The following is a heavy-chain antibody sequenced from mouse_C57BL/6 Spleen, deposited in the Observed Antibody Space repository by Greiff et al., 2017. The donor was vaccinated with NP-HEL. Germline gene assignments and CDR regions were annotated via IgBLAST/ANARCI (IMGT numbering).Heavy chain of an antibody. D-gene: IGHD1-2*01. CDR3: ARGTTAYY. Sequence: VQLQQSGPELVKPGASVKISCKASGYSFTGYYMNWVKQSPEKSLEWIGEINPSTGGTTYNQKFKAKATLTVDKSSSTAYMQLKSLTSEDSAVYYCARGTTAYYWGQGTTLTVSS. CDR2: INPSTGGT. CDR1: GYSFTGYY. J-gene: IGHJ2*01. V-gene: IGHV1-42*01.